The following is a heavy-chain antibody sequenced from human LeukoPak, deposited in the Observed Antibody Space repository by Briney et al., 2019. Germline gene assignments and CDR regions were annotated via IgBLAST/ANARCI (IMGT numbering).Heavy chain of an antibody. J-gene: IGHJ4*02. D-gene: IGHD1-26*01. V-gene: IGHV1-3*01. CDR1: GYTVTSYA. CDR2: INAGNGNT. Sequence: ASVKVSCKASGYTVTSYAMHWVRQAPGQRLEWMGWINAGNGNTKYSQKFQGRVTITRDTSASTAYMELSSLRSEDTAVYYCARDSERHPSGSYLGLDYWGQGTLVTVSS. CDR3: ARDSERHPSGSYLGLDY.